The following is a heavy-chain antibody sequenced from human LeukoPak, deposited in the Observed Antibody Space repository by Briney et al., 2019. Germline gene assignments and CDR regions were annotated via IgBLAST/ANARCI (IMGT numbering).Heavy chain of an antibody. CDR2: INPNSGGT. V-gene: IGHV1-2*06. CDR3: ASPFYSSDWYFDY. J-gene: IGHJ4*02. D-gene: IGHD6-19*01. Sequence: VSVKVSCKASGYTFTSYGISWVRQAPGQGLEWMGRINPNSGGTNYAQHFQGRVTMTRDTSISTAYMELSRLRSDDTAVYYCASPFYSSDWYFDYWGQGTLVTVSS. CDR1: GYTFTSYG.